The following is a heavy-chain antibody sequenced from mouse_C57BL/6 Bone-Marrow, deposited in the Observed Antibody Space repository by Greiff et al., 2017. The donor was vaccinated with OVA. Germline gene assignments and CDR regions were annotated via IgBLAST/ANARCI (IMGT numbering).Heavy chain of an antibody. J-gene: IGHJ4*01. D-gene: IGHD2-1*01. V-gene: IGHV1-64*01. CDR1: GYTFTSYW. Sequence: VQLHQPGAELVKPGASVKLSCKASGYTFTSYWMHWVKQRPGQGLEWIGMIHPNRGSTNYNEKFKSKATLTVDKSSSTAYRQLSSLTSEYSAVYYCASLLLSLGYAMDYWGQGTSVTVSS. CDR2: IHPNRGST. CDR3: ASLLLSLGYAMDY.